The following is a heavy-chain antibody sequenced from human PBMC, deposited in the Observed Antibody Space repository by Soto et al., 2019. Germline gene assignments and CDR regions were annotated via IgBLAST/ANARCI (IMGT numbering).Heavy chain of an antibody. Sequence: SETLSLTCVVSGGSLSSYYWSWIRQPPGKGLEWIGYIYYSGSTNYNPSLKSRVTISVDTSKNQFSLKLSSVTAADTAVYYCARGWDSNSWGQGAL. D-gene: IGHD6-19*01. V-gene: IGHV4-59*01. CDR2: IYYSGST. J-gene: IGHJ4*02. CDR3: ARGWDSNS. CDR1: GGSLSSYY.